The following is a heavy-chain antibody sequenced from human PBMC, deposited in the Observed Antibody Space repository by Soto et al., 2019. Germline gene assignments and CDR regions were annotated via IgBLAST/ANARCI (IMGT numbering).Heavy chain of an antibody. CDR2: IYYSGST. D-gene: IGHD6-13*01. J-gene: IGHJ4*02. CDR3: ARGTRSGYSSSWAFQYYFDY. Sequence: PSETLSLTCTVSGGSISSSSYYWGWIRQPPGKGLEWIGSIYYSGSTYYNPSLKSRVTISVDTSKNQFSLKLSSVPAADTAVYYCARGTRSGYSSSWAFQYYFDYWGQGTLVTVSS. CDR1: GGSISSSSYY. V-gene: IGHV4-39*07.